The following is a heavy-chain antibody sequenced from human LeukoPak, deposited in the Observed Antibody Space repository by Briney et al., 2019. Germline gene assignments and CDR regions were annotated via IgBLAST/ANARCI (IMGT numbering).Heavy chain of an antibody. CDR3: ARGPTMVRGVIVGYFQH. Sequence: GASVKVSCKASGYTFTSYDINWVRQATGQGLEWMGWMNPNRGNTGYAQKFQGRVTMTRNPSISTAYMELSSLRSEDTAVYYCARGPTMVRGVIVGYFQHWGQGTLVTVSS. CDR1: GYTFTSYD. V-gene: IGHV1-8*01. D-gene: IGHD3-10*01. J-gene: IGHJ1*01. CDR2: MNPNRGNT.